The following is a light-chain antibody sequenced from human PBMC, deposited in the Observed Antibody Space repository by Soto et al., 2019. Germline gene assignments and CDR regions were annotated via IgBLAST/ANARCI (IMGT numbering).Light chain of an antibody. CDR1: QSVSSY. J-gene: IGKJ5*01. V-gene: IGKV3-20*01. CDR3: QQYGSPPTIT. CDR2: GAS. Sequence: IVLTQSPATLSLSPGARATLSCRASQSVSSYLAWYQQKLGQAPRVLIYGASTRATGIPARFTGSGSGTEFTLTISSLEPEDFAVYYCQQYGSPPTITFGQGTRLEIK.